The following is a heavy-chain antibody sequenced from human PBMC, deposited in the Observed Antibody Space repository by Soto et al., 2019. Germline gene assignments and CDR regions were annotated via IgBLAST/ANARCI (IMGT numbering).Heavy chain of an antibody. V-gene: IGHV3-23*01. D-gene: IGHD2-15*01. J-gene: IGHJ4*02. CDR2: ISGSGGST. Sequence: EVQLLESGGGLVQPGGSLRLSCAASGFTFSSYAMSWVRQAPGKGLEWVSAISGSGGSTYYADSVKGRFTISRDNSKYTLDLQMNSLRAEDTAVYYCATTTPTYCSGGSCYSPHFDYWGQGTLVTVSS. CDR3: ATTTPTYCSGGSCYSPHFDY. CDR1: GFTFSSYA.